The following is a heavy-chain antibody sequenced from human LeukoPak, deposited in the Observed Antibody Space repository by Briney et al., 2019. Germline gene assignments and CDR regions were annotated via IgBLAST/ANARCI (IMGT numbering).Heavy chain of an antibody. CDR2: ISAYNGNT. D-gene: IGHD3-22*01. CDR1: GYTFTGYY. J-gene: IGHJ5*02. Sequence: ASVKVSCKASGYTFTGYYMHWARQAPGQGLEWMGWISAYNGNTNYAQKLQGRVTMTTDTSTSTAYMELRSLRSDDTAVYYCARVLYYYDSSGYYSGWFDPWGQGTLVTVSS. CDR3: ARVLYYYDSSGYYSGWFDP. V-gene: IGHV1-18*04.